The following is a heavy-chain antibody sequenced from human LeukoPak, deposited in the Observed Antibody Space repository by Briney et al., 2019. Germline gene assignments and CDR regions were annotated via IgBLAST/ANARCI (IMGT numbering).Heavy chain of an antibody. V-gene: IGHV1-24*01. D-gene: IGHD6-13*01. Sequence: ASVKVSCKVSGYTLTELSLHWVRQAPGKGLEWMGGFDPEDGETIYAQKFQGRVTMTEDTSTDTAYMELSSLRSEDTAVYYCATSKRIAGPSPFDYWGRGTLVTVSS. CDR3: ATSKRIAGPSPFDY. J-gene: IGHJ4*02. CDR1: GYTLTELS. CDR2: FDPEDGET.